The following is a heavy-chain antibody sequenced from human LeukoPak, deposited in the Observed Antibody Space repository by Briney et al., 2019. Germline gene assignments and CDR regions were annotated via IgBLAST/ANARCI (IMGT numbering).Heavy chain of an antibody. D-gene: IGHD5-24*01. CDR2: ISYDGSNK. Sequence: GGSLRLSCAASGFTFSSYGMHWVRQAPGKGLEWVAVISYDGSNKYYADSVKGRFTISRDNSKNTLYLQMNSLRAENTAVYYCAKDSHINLRGYYYYYGMDVWGQGTTVTVSS. CDR3: AKDSHINLRGYYYYYGMDV. CDR1: GFTFSSYG. V-gene: IGHV3-30*18. J-gene: IGHJ6*02.